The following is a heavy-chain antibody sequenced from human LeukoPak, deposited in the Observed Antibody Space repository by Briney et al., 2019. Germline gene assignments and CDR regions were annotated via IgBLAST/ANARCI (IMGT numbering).Heavy chain of an antibody. CDR3: ARVSPSYDILTGHYFDY. CDR1: GGSISSYY. Sequence: SETLSLTCTVSGGSISSYYWSWIRQPPGKGLEWIGYIYYSGSTNYNPSLKSRVTISVDTSKNQFSLKLSSVTAADTAVYYCARVSPSYDILTGHYFDYWGQGTLVTVSS. D-gene: IGHD3-9*01. J-gene: IGHJ4*02. V-gene: IGHV4-59*01. CDR2: IYYSGST.